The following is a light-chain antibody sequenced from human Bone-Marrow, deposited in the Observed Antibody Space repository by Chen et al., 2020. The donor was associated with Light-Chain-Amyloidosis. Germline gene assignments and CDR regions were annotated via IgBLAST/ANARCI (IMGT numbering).Light chain of an antibody. Sequence: DIQMTQSPASLSASVGDRVTITCRASQSIGNYLNWFQQKPGKAPNLLIYAASNLQSGVPSRFSGSGSGADCTLTISSLQPEDFATYYCQQSYNTPRTFGQGTKVEIK. CDR1: QSIGNY. V-gene: IGKV1-39*01. CDR3: QQSYNTPRT. CDR2: AAS. J-gene: IGKJ2*01.